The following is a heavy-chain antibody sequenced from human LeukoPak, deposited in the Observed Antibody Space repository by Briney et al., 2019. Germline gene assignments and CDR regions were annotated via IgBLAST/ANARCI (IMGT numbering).Heavy chain of an antibody. CDR1: GGSISSGDYY. V-gene: IGHV4-30-4*01. D-gene: IGHD3-10*01. CDR3: ARVELLWFGSAFDI. CDR2: IYYSGST. Sequence: PSETLSLTCTVSGGSISSGDYYWSWIRQPPGKGLEWIGYIYYSGSTYYNPSLKSRVTISVDTSKNQFSLKLSSVTAADTAVYYCARVELLWFGSAFDIWGQGTMVTVSS. J-gene: IGHJ3*02.